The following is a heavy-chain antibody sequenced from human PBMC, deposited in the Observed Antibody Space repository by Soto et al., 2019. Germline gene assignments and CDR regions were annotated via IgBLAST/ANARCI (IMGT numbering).Heavy chain of an antibody. J-gene: IGHJ4*02. CDR2: ISGSGSTI. Sequence: GVSLRLSCAASGFTFSDYYMSWFRQAPGKGLEWVSYISGSGSTIHDADSVKGRFAVSRDNAENSLYLQMNSLRAEDTAVYYCARVGSISAAGTPDYWGQGTLVTVSS. V-gene: IGHV3-11*01. D-gene: IGHD6-13*01. CDR3: ARVGSISAAGTPDY. CDR1: GFTFSDYY.